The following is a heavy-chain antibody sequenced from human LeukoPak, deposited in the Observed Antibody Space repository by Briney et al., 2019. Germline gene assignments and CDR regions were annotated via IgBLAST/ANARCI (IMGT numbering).Heavy chain of an antibody. Sequence: ASVKVSCKASGYTFTSYYMHWVRQAPGQGLEWMGIINPNGGRASYAQKFQGRVTMTRDMSTSTVYMELSSLRSEDTAVYYCAKNGVVVIEGYYYYYMDVWGKGTTVTVSS. D-gene: IGHD3-22*01. J-gene: IGHJ6*03. CDR1: GYTFTSYY. V-gene: IGHV1-46*01. CDR3: AKNGVVVIEGYYYYYMDV. CDR2: INPNGGRA.